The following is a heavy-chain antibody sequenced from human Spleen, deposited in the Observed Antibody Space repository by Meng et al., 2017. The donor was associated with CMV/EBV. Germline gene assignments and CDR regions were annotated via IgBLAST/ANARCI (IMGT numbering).Heavy chain of an antibody. CDR3: ARGQYEQWLVRYYFDY. J-gene: IGHJ4*02. CDR1: GGSIISGSYY. CDR2: IYYRGST. D-gene: IGHD6-19*01. Sequence: SETLSLTCTVSGGSIISGSYYWGWIRQPPGKGLEWIGTIYYRGSTYYSPSLKSRVTISIDTSKNQFSLKLSSVTAADTAVYYCARGQYEQWLVRYYFDYWGQGTLVTVSS. V-gene: IGHV4-39*07.